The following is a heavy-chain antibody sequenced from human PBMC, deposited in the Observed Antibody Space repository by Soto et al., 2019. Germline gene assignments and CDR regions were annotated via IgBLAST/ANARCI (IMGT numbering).Heavy chain of an antibody. D-gene: IGHD3-22*01. CDR3: AREIPDYYDSSGPGSAFDI. J-gene: IGHJ3*02. Sequence: SVKVSCKASGYTFTSYGISWVRQAPGQGLEWMGGIIPIFGTANYAQKFQGRVTITADKSTSTAYMELSSLRSEDTAVYYCAREIPDYYDSSGPGSAFDIWGQGTMVTVSS. CDR1: GYTFTSYG. V-gene: IGHV1-69*06. CDR2: IIPIFGTA.